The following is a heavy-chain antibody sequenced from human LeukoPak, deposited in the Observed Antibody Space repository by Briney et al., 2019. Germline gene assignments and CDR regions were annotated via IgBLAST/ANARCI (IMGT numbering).Heavy chain of an antibody. CDR3: ATRTSSGYYSFDY. D-gene: IGHD3-22*01. J-gene: IGHJ4*02. CDR1: GYGLTNNW. Sequence: GASLQISCKISGYGLTNNWIGWGRRVPGKGGGGWGIIYPGHSDIRYSPSFQGQVTMSADRSISTAHLQWSSLRASDTAMYYCATRTSSGYYSFDYWGQGTLVTVSS. CDR2: IYPGHSDI. V-gene: IGHV5-51*01.